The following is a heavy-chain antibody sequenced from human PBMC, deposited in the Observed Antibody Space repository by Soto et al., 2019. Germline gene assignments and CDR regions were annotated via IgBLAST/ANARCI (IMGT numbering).Heavy chain of an antibody. CDR3: ANYPRYCGGDCYYYIDY. V-gene: IGHV3-23*01. CDR2: ISGSGGST. J-gene: IGHJ4*02. Sequence: EVQLLESGGGLVQPGGSLSLSCAASGFTFSSYAMSWVRQAPGKGLEWVSAISGSGGSTYYADSVKGRFTISRDNSKNPLYLQMSSLGAEDTDVYYCANYPRYCGGDCYYYIDYWGQGTLVTVSS. D-gene: IGHD2-21*01. CDR1: GFTFSSYA.